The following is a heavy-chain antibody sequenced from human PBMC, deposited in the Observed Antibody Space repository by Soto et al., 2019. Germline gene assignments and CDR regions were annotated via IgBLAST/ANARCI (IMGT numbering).Heavy chain of an antibody. CDR2: INPNSGGT. CDR1: GYTFTRYA. V-gene: IGHV1-2*04. Sequence: ASVKVSCKASGYTFTRYAMHWVRQAPGQGLEWMGWINPNSGGTNYAQKFQGWVTMTRDTSISTAYMELSSLRSEDTAVYYCARSSSWYVFDYWGQGTLVTVS. J-gene: IGHJ4*02. D-gene: IGHD6-13*01. CDR3: ARSSSWYVFDY.